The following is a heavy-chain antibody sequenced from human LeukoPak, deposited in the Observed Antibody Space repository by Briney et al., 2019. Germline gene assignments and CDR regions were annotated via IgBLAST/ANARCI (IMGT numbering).Heavy chain of an antibody. CDR3: AQQQLGNWFDP. D-gene: IGHD6-13*01. J-gene: IGHJ5*02. Sequence: SETLSLTCTVSGGSISSSSYYWGWLRQPPGKGLEWIGSIYYSGSTYYNPSLKSRVTISVDTSKNQFSLKLSSVTAADTAVYYCAQQQLGNWFDPWAREPWSPSPQ. V-gene: IGHV4-39*01. CDR2: IYYSGST. CDR1: GGSISSSSYY.